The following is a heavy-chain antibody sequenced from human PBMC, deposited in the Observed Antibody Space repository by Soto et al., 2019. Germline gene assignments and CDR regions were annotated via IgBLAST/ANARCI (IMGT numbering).Heavy chain of an antibody. CDR2: IKQDGSEK. J-gene: IGHJ4*02. CDR1: GFTFSDYW. D-gene: IGHD3-10*01. CDR3: ARDGGFYFAY. Sequence: EVHLVESGGGLVQPGGSLRLSCAASGFTFSDYWMSWVRQAPGKGLEWVANIKQDGSEKYFVDSVKGRFTTSRDNAKNSLYLQMNSRRAEDTAVYYCARDGGFYFAYWGQGTLVTVSS. V-gene: IGHV3-7*01.